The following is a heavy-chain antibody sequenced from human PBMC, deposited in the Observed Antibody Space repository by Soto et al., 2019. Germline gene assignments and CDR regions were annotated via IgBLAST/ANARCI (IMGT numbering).Heavy chain of an antibody. CDR2: ISYDGSNK. Sequence: GGSLRLSCAASGFTFSSYGMHWVRQAPGKGLEWVAVISYDGSNKYYADSVKCRFTISRDNSKNTLYLQMNSLRAEDTAVYYCAKEDSSSWPRGLYYYYMDVWGKGTTVTVSS. J-gene: IGHJ6*03. D-gene: IGHD6-13*01. CDR3: AKEDSSSWPRGLYYYYMDV. CDR1: GFTFSSYG. V-gene: IGHV3-30*18.